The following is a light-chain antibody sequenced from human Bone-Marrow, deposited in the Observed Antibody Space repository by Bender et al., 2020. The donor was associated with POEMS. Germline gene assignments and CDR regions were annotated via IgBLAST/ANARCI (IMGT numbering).Light chain of an antibody. Sequence: SYELTQAPSVSVSPGQTASITCSGERLQNKYVCWFQKKSGQSPALVIYQDTKRPSGIPQRFSGSNSGNTATLTISGTQAMDEADYYCQTCDSNLAVFGGGTQLTVL. CDR2: QDT. V-gene: IGLV3-1*01. CDR3: QTCDSNLAV. CDR1: RLQNKY. J-gene: IGLJ7*01.